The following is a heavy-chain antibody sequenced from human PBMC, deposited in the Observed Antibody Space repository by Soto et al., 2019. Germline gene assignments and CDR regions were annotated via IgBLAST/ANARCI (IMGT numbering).Heavy chain of an antibody. CDR2: IWYDGSNK. D-gene: IGHD3-22*01. CDR3: ARDHSYYDSSGSSDAFDI. CDR1: GFTFSSYG. V-gene: IGHV3-33*01. Sequence: GESLKISCAASGFTFSSYGMHWVRQAPGKGLEWVAVIWYDGSNKYYADSVKGRFTISRDNSKNTLYLQMNSLRAEDTAVYYCARDHSYYDSSGSSDAFDIWGQGTMVTVSS. J-gene: IGHJ3*02.